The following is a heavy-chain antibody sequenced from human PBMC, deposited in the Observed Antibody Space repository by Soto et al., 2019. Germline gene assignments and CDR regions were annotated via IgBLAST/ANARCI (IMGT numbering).Heavy chain of an antibody. D-gene: IGHD4-17*01. V-gene: IGHV4-31*03. CDR2: IYYSGST. CDR1: GGSISSGGYY. CDR3: ARDPRRYGDYGKGGFDY. J-gene: IGHJ4*02. Sequence: QVQLQESGPGLVKPSQTLSLTCTVSGGSISSGGYYWSWIRQHPGKGLEWIGYIYYSGSTYYNPSLQSRVTISVDTSKNQFSLKLSSVTAADTAVYYCARDPRRYGDYGKGGFDYWGQGTLVTVSS.